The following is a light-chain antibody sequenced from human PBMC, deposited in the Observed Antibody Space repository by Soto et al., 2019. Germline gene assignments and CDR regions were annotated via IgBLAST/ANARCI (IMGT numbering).Light chain of an antibody. V-gene: IGKV3-20*01. CDR2: GAS. CDR1: QSVSSSY. CDR3: EEYGSSSGWT. J-gene: IGKJ1*01. Sequence: ETVLTQSPGTLPLSPGERATLSCRASQSVSSSYLAWYQQKPGQAPRLLIYGASRRATGIPDRFSGSGSGTDCTLSISRLELEDFAVYYCEEYGSSSGWTVGQGTKVEIK.